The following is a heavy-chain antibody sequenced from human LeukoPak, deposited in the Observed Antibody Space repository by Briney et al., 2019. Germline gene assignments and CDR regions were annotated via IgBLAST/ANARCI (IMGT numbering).Heavy chain of an antibody. V-gene: IGHV5-51*01. CDR3: ARGAGLGYYYYGMDV. Sequence: GESLKISCKGSGYSFTSYWIGWVRQMPGKGLEWMGIIYPGDSDTSYSPSFQGQVTISADKSISPAYLQWSSLKASDTAMYYCARGAGLGYYYYGMDVWGQGTTVTVSS. D-gene: IGHD3-16*01. J-gene: IGHJ6*02. CDR1: GYSFTSYW. CDR2: IYPGDSDT.